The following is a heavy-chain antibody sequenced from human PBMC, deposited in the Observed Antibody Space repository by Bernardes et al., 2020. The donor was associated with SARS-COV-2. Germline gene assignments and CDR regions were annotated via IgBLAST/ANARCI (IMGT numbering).Heavy chain of an antibody. J-gene: IGHJ4*01. CDR2: ISTSGSPT. CDR1: GFTFPNYA. Sequence: GGSLRLSCAASGFTFPNYALTWVRQAPGKGLEWVSIISTSGSPTFYADSVKGRFTISRDNSKNTLYLQMNSLRDEDTAVYYCAKRLSGNNPFDYWGHGTLVTVSS. D-gene: IGHD1-26*01. V-gene: IGHV3-23*01. CDR3: AKRLSGNNPFDY.